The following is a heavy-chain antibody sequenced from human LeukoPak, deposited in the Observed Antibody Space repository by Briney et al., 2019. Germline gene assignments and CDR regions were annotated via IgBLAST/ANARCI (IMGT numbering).Heavy chain of an antibody. CDR2: IYTSGST. CDR3: ARMGVRGVIGDSFDY. D-gene: IGHD3-10*01. V-gene: IGHV4-61*02. CDR1: SGSISSGSYY. J-gene: IGHJ4*02. Sequence: PSETLSLTCTVSSGSISSGSYYWSWIRQPAGKGLEWIGRIYTSGSTNYNPSLKSRVTISVDTSKNQFSLKLSSVTAADTAVYYCARMGVRGVIGDSFDYWGQGTLVTVSS.